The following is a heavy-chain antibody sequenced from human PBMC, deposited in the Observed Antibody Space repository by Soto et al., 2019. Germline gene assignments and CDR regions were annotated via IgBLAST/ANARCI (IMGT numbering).Heavy chain of an antibody. CDR3: AREEYAYYYGAPRSYYGMDV. Sequence: SETLSLTCTVSGGSIISGGYYWSLIRQHPGKGLEWIGYIYYSGSTYYNPSLKSRVTISVDTSKNQFSLKLSSVTAADTAVYYCAREEYAYYYGAPRSYYGMDVWGQGTTVTVSS. CDR2: IYYSGST. CDR1: GGSIISGGYY. V-gene: IGHV4-31*03. D-gene: IGHD3-10*01. J-gene: IGHJ6*02.